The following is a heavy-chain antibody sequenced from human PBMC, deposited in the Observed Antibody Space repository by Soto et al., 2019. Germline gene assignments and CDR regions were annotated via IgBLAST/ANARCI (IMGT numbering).Heavy chain of an antibody. CDR2: ISSNSAYI. CDR1: GLTFRSFT. Sequence: GGSLRLSCAASGLTFRSFTMNWVRQAPGKGLEWVSTISSNSAYIYYTDALRGRFTISRDNAKNSLHLQMNSLRAEDTAVYYCTRDASRDSSARGWFDPWGPGTLVTVSS. V-gene: IGHV3-21*01. J-gene: IGHJ5*02. D-gene: IGHD6-13*01. CDR3: TRDASRDSSARGWFDP.